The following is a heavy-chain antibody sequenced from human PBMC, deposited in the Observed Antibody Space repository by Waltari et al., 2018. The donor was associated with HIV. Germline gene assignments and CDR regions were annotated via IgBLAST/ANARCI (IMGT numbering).Heavy chain of an antibody. D-gene: IGHD3-10*01. Sequence: QVQLVESGGGLVKPGGSLRLSCAASGFPFNNYYMNWIRQAPGKGLEWVSFISSSGSTIYYADSGKGRFTISRDNAKNSLYLQMNSLRAEDTAVYYCAKDPMGRGRVGMDGWGQGTTVTVSS. CDR1: GFPFNNYY. CDR3: AKDPMGRGRVGMDG. CDR2: ISSSGSTI. V-gene: IGHV3-11*04. J-gene: IGHJ6*02.